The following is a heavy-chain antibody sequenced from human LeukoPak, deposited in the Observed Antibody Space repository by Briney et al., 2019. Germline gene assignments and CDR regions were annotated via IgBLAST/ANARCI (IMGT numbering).Heavy chain of an antibody. V-gene: IGHV1-24*01. J-gene: IGHJ4*02. D-gene: IGHD2-2*01. CDR3: ARDGGVGIVVVPAAHRALGY. CDR2: FDPEDGET. CDR1: GYTLTELS. Sequence: ASVKVSCKVSGYTLTELSMHWVRQAPGKGLEWMGGFDPEDGETIYAQKFQGRVTITADESTSTAYMELSSLRSEDTAVYYCARDGGVGIVVVPAAHRALGYWGQGTLVTVSS.